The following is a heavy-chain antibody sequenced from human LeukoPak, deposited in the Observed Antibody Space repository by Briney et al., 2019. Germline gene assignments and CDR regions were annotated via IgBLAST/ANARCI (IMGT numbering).Heavy chain of an antibody. CDR1: GGSFSSYA. CDR2: IMPVFGTA. D-gene: IGHD6-13*01. CDR3: ARGSASNWPVDI. V-gene: IGHV1-69*13. J-gene: IGHJ5*02. Sequence: SVKVSCKASGGSFSSYAIIWVRQAPGQGLEWMGGIMPVFGTAKYAEEFQDRVTISADDSTNTVYMDLNSLSSDDTAVYYCARGSASNWPVDIWGQGSLVIVSS.